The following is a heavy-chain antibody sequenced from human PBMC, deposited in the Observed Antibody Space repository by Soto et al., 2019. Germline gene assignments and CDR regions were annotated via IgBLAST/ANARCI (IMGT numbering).Heavy chain of an antibody. Sequence: QVQLVQSGAEVKKPGASVKVSCKASGYTFTSFGISWVRQAPGQGLEWMGWISAYNGNTNYAENLQGRVTMTTDTSTSTGYMELRSLRSDDTAVYYCARDHRGGTEAFDIWGQGTMVTVSS. CDR1: GYTFTSFG. J-gene: IGHJ3*02. V-gene: IGHV1-18*01. CDR2: ISAYNGNT. D-gene: IGHD2-15*01. CDR3: ARDHRGGTEAFDI.